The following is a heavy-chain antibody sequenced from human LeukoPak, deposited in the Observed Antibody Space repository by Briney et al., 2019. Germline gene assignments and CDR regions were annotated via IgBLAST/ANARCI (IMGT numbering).Heavy chain of an antibody. CDR1: GGSISSSNW. V-gene: IGHV4-4*02. J-gene: IGHJ4*02. Sequence: SETLSLTCAVSGGSISSSNWWSWVRQPPGKGLEWIGKIYHSGSTNYNQSLKSRVTISVDKSKNQFSLKLSTVTAADTAVYYCARVYCGGDCYLDYWGQVTLVTVSS. D-gene: IGHD2-21*02. CDR3: ARVYCGGDCYLDY. CDR2: IYHSGST.